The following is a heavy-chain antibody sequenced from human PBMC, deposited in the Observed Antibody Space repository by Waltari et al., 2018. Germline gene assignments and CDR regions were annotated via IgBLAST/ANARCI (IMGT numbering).Heavy chain of an antibody. CDR2: LDPEDGET. Sequence: QVQLVQSGAEVKKPGASVKVSCKVSGYTLTELSMHWVRPAPGKGLEWMGGLDPEDGETIYAQKFKGRVTMTEDTSTDTAYMELSSLRSEDTAVYYCATLGGSGRELQFDYWGQGTLVTVSS. J-gene: IGHJ4*02. CDR1: GYTLTELS. V-gene: IGHV1-24*01. D-gene: IGHD3-10*01. CDR3: ATLGGSGRELQFDY.